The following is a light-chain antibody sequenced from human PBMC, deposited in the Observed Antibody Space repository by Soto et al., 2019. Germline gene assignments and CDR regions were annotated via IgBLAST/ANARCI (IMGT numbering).Light chain of an antibody. V-gene: IGLV2-8*01. CDR1: SSDVGGYNY. Sequence: QSALTQPPSASGSPGQSVTTSCTGTSSDVGGYNYVSWYQQHPGKATKLIIYEVTKRPSGVPDRFSGSKSGNTASLTVSGLQAEDEADYYCSSYSGTNNVVFGGGTKVTVL. CDR3: SSYSGTNNVV. J-gene: IGLJ2*01. CDR2: EVT.